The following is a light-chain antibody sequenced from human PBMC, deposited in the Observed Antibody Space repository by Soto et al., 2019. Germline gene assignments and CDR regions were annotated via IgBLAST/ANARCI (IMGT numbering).Light chain of an antibody. V-gene: IGLV1-47*02. CDR1: SSNIGNNF. Sequence: QSVLTQPPSTSRTPGQRVTISCSGSSSNIGNNFVFWYQHLPGTAPKLLIYSHNQRPSGVPDRFSGSTSGTSASLAISGLLSEDDAHYYCAAWDDSLSGVVFGGGTQLTVL. J-gene: IGLJ2*01. CDR3: AAWDDSLSGVV. CDR2: SHN.